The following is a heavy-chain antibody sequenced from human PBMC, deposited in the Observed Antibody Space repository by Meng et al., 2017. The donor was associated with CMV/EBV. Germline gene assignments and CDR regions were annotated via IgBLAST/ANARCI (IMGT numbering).Heavy chain of an antibody. V-gene: IGHV3-21*01. Sequence: GGSLRLSCAASGFTFSSYSMNWVRQAPGKGLEWVSSISSSSSYIYYADSVKGRFTISRDNAKNSLYLQMNSLRAEDTAVYYCARRRGRHSGGGSYYFDYWGQGTLGT. CDR1: GFTFSSYS. CDR2: ISSSSSYI. CDR3: ARRRGRHSGGGSYYFDY. D-gene: IGHD4-23*01. J-gene: IGHJ4*02.